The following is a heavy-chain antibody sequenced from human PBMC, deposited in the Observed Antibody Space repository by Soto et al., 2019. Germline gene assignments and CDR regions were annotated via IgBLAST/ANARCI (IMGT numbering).Heavy chain of an antibody. CDR1: GASSSSGNYY. D-gene: IGHD3-22*01. CDR2: IYYSGST. CDR3: ARSYYDSSGYSHWFDP. J-gene: IGHJ5*02. Sequence: SETLSLTCTVSGASSSSGNYYWGWIRQPPGKGLEWIGYIYYSGSTNYNPSLKSRVTISVDTSKNQFSLKLSSVTAADTAVYYCARSYYDSSGYSHWFDPWGQGTLVTVSS. V-gene: IGHV4-61*01.